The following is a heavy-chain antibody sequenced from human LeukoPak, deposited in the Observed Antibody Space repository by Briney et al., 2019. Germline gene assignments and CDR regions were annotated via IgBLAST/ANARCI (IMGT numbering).Heavy chain of an antibody. V-gene: IGHV3-30*02. CDR1: GFTFSSYG. CDR3: AKVPHASVDY. Sequence: GGSLRLSCAASGFTFSSYGMHWVRQAPGKGLEWVAFIRYDGSNKYYADSVKGRLTISRDNSKNTLYLQMNSPRAEDTAVYYCAKVPHASVDYWGQGTLVTVSS. CDR2: IRYDGSNK. J-gene: IGHJ4*02.